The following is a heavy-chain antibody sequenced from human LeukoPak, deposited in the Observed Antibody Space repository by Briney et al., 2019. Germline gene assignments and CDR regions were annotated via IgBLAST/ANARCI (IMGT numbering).Heavy chain of an antibody. J-gene: IGHJ4*02. V-gene: IGHV3-23*01. CDR1: GFTFSSYA. D-gene: IGHD1-26*01. CDR3: AVGSYVGRNFDH. CDR2: ISGSGGST. Sequence: GGSLRLSCAASGFTFSSYAMRWVRQAPGKGLEWVSAISGSGGSTYYADSVKGRFTISRDNSKNTLYLQMNSLRAEDTAAYYSAVGSYVGRNFDHWGQGTLVTVSS.